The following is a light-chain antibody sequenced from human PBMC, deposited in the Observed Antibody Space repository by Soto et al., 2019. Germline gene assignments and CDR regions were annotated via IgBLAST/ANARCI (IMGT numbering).Light chain of an antibody. CDR3: QQYGNSPYT. V-gene: IGKV3-20*01. CDR1: QSVSSSY. J-gene: IGKJ2*01. CDR2: GTS. Sequence: EIVLTQSPGTLSLSPGERATLSCRASQSVSSSYLVWYQQKPGQAPRLLIYGTSSRATGIPDRFSGSGSGTVFTLTISRLEPEDFAVYYCQQYGNSPYTFGQGTKLEIK.